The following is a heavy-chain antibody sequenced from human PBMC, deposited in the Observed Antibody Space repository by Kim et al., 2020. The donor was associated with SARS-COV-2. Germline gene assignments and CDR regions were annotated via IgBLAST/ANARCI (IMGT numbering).Heavy chain of an antibody. J-gene: IGHJ6*02. V-gene: IGHV3-15*01. Sequence: GKFTISRDDSKNTLYLQMNSLKTEDTAVYYCTTPSPKYYDFWSGDYGMDVWGQGTTVTVSS. D-gene: IGHD3-3*01. CDR3: TTPSPKYYDFWSGDYGMDV.